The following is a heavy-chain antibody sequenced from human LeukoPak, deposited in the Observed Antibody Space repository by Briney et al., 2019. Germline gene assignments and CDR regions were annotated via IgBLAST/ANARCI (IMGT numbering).Heavy chain of an antibody. CDR3: ARGPGKYSSSWYSDY. CDR2: ISYDGSNK. Sequence: GGSLRLSCAASGFTFSSYAMHWVRQAPGTGPEWVAGISYDGSNKYYADSVKGRFTISRDNSKNTLYLQVNSLRADDTAVYYCARGPGKYSSSWYSDYWGQGTLVTVSS. J-gene: IGHJ4*02. D-gene: IGHD6-13*01. CDR1: GFTFSSYA. V-gene: IGHV3-30*04.